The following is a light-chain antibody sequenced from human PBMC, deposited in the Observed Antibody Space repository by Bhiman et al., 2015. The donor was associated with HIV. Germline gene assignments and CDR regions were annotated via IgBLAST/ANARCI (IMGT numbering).Light chain of an antibody. J-gene: IGLJ3*02. CDR1: SSNIGRDF. CDR3: GTWDSSLSAEV. CDR2: DTY. V-gene: IGLV1-51*01. Sequence: QSVLTQPPSVSAAPRQKVTISCSGSSSNIGRDFVSWYQQLPGAAPKLLIYDTYKRPSGIPDRFSGSKSGTSATLGITGLQTGDEADYYCGTWDSSLSAEVFGGGTKLTVL.